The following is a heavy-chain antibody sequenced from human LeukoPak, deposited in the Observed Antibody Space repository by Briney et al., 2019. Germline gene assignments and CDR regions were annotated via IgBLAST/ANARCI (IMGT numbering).Heavy chain of an antibody. V-gene: IGHV4-38-2*02. CDR1: GYSISSGYY. CDR2: IDHSGST. Sequence: SETLSLTCTVSGYSISSGYYWGWIRQPPGKGLEWTGSIDHSGSTYYNPSLKSRITISVDTSKNQFSLKLSSVTAADTAVYYCARGLSGVRGYSYGYYFDYWGQGTLVTVSS. D-gene: IGHD5-18*01. CDR3: ARGLSGVRGYSYGYYFDY. J-gene: IGHJ4*02.